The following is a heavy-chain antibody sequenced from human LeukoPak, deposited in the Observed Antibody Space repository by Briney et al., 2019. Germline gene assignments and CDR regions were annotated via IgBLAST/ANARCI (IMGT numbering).Heavy chain of an antibody. CDR2: IYPDDSDT. CDR1: GYTFTSYW. CDR3: ARLGGDTYYFGSASYPNWYFDL. D-gene: IGHD3-10*01. Sequence: GESLKISCQASGYTFTSYWIGWVRQMPGKGLECMGIIYPDDSDTTYSPSFQGQVTISADKSFSTAYLQWSSLKASDTAIYYCARLGGDTYYFGSASYPNWYFDLWGRRTPVTVSS. J-gene: IGHJ2*01. V-gene: IGHV5-51*01.